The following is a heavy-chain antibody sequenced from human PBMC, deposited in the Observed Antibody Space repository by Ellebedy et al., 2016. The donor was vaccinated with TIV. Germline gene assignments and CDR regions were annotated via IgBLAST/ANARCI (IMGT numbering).Heavy chain of an antibody. Sequence: MPSETLSLTCTVSGGSISPHYWSWVRQPPGKGLEWIGYIYYSGNTNYNPSLKSRVTISVDTSKNQLSLKLSSVTAADTAVYFCARHSTPGSNAFHIWGQGTMVTVSS. J-gene: IGHJ3*02. D-gene: IGHD2/OR15-2a*01. CDR3: ARHSTPGSNAFHI. CDR1: GGSISPHY. CDR2: IYYSGNT. V-gene: IGHV4-59*08.